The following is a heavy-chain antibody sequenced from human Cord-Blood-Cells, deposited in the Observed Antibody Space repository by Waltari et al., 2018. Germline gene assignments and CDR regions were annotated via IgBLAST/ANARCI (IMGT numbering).Heavy chain of an antibody. CDR1: GGNFSSYA. V-gene: IGHV1-69*01. CDR3: ARDQGYCSSTSCYGADY. D-gene: IGHD2-2*01. J-gene: IGHJ4*02. CDR2: IITFFGTA. Sequence: QVQLVQSGAEVKKPGYSVKVSCKASGGNFSSYAISWVRLAPGQGLEWMGGIITFFGTANYAQKFQGRVTITADESTSTAYMELSSLRSEDTAVYYCARDQGYCSSTSCYGADYWGQGTLVTVSS.